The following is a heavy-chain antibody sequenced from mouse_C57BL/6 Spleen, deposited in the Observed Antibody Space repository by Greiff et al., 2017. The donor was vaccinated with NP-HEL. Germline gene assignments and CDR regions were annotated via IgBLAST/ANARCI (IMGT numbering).Heavy chain of an antibody. D-gene: IGHD1-1*01. CDR1: GYKFTASS. Sequence: QLRRSGPELVKPGASVKMSCKASGYKFTASSMPWVRQSLGRGLEWIGYIYPNNGGNGYNQKFKGKATLTVDKSSSTAYMELRSLTSEDSAVYYCARPYYYGRDYAMDYWGQGTSVTVSS. V-gene: IGHV1-34*01. CDR3: ARPYYYGRDYAMDY. CDR2: IYPNNGGN. J-gene: IGHJ4*01.